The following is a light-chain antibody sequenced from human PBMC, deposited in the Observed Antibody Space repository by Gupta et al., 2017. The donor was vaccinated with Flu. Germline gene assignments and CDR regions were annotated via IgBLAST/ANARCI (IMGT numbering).Light chain of an antibody. CDR3: QHYGSSPMT. CDR1: HGIDGGF. V-gene: IGKV3-20*01. J-gene: IGKJ1*01. Sequence: EIVLTQSPGTLSVSPGDSATLTCRASHGIDGGFFAWYQQRPGQSPRLLIYATSMRATGIPDRFSGSGSGTDFTLTISRLETEDLAVYYCQHYGSSPMTFGQGTKVEI. CDR2: ATS.